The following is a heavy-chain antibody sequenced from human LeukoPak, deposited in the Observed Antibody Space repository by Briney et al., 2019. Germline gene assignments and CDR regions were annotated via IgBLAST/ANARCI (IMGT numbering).Heavy chain of an antibody. CDR3: TRDSFLDPGPSNYFDY. J-gene: IGHJ4*02. V-gene: IGHV3-49*04. D-gene: IGHD3/OR15-3a*01. Sequence: AGGSLRLSCTASGFTFGDYAMSWVRQAPGKGLEWISFIRSKAYGGTTEYAASVKGRFTISRDDSKSIAYLQMNSLKTEDTAVYYCTRDSFLDPGPSNYFDYWGQGTLVTVSS. CDR1: GFTFGDYA. CDR2: IRSKAYGGTT.